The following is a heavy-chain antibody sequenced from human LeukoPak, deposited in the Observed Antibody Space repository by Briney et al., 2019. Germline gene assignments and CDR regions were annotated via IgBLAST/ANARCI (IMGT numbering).Heavy chain of an antibody. J-gene: IGHJ4*02. V-gene: IGHV1-18*01. CDR1: GSTFPSYG. Sequence: GASVKVSCKASGSTFPSYGITWVRQARGQGLEFMGWISPYSGNTDYAQKFQGRVTMTTDTSTTTAYMELRSLRSDDTAVYYCARASGVSAAGSPYYFDYWGQGTLVTVSS. CDR3: ARASGVSAAGSPYYFDY. CDR2: ISPYSGNT. D-gene: IGHD6-13*01.